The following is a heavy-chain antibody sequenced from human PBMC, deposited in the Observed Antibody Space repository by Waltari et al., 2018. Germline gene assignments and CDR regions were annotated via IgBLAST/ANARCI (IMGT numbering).Heavy chain of an antibody. CDR3: AKAGQNTVTTLGYFDY. CDR1: GFPFSTSG. CDR2: ISYDGSNK. Sequence: QVQLVESGGGVVQPGRSLRLSCAASGFPFSTSGVHWVRQAPGKGLEWVAVISYDGSNKYYADSVKGRFTISRDNSKNTLYLQMNSLRAEDTAVYYCAKAGQNTVTTLGYFDYWGQGTLVTVSS. V-gene: IGHV3-30*18. J-gene: IGHJ4*02. D-gene: IGHD4-17*01.